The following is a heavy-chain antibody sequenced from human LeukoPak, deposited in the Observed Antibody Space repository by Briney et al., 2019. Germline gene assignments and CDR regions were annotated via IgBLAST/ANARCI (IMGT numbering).Heavy chain of an antibody. V-gene: IGHV1-24*01. CDR1: GYTLTELS. CDR2: FDPEDGET. D-gene: IGHD3-9*01. Sequence: ASVKVSCKVSGYTLTELSMHWVRQAPGKGLEWMGGFDPEDGETIYAQKFQGRATMTEDTSTDTAYMELSSLRSEDTAVYYCATDQVPYYGILTGVYSWGQGTMVTVSS. J-gene: IGHJ3*02. CDR3: ATDQVPYYGILTGVYS.